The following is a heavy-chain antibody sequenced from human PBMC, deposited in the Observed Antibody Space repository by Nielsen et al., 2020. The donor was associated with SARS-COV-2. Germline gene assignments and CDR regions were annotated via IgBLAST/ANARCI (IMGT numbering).Heavy chain of an antibody. D-gene: IGHD2-8*01. V-gene: IGHV3-7*01. Sequence: GGSLRLSCAASGFSFSSYWMSWVRQAPGKGLEWVANIKQGGSERNYVDSVKGRFTISRDDAKASLYLQMNSLRAEDTAVYYCAKDPLRYAYSMDVWGQGTTVTVSS. CDR1: GFSFSSYW. CDR3: AKDPLRYAYSMDV. J-gene: IGHJ6*02. CDR2: IKQGGSER.